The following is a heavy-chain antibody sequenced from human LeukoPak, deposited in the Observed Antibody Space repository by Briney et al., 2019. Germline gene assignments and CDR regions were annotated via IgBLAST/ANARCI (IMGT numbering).Heavy chain of an antibody. J-gene: IGHJ5*02. V-gene: IGHV1-46*01. CDR3: ARPTVAGRRDWFDP. CDR2: INPSGGST. CDR1: GYTFTSYY. D-gene: IGHD6-19*01. Sequence: ASVKVSCKASGYTFTSYYMHWVRQAPGQGLEWMGIINPSGGSTSYAQKFQGRVTMTRDMSTSTAYMELRSLRSDDTAVYYCARPTVAGRRDWFDPWGQGTLVTVSS.